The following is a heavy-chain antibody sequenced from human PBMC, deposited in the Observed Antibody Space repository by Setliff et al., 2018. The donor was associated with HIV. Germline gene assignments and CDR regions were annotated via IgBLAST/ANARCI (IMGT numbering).Heavy chain of an antibody. Sequence: SETLSLTCSVFRHSISNGYYWGWIRQPPGKGLEWIGSIYHSGSAYYNPSLESRVTILVDTSKNHFSLNLSSVTAADTAVYYCAISNFWSGYSTSPPDYFDYWGQGMLVTVS. V-gene: IGHV4-38-2*01. CDR1: RHSISNGYY. D-gene: IGHD3-3*01. CDR2: IYHSGSA. CDR3: AISNFWSGYSTSPPDYFDY. J-gene: IGHJ4*02.